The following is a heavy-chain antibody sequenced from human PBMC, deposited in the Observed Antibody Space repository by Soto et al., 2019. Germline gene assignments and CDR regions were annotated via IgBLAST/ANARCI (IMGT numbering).Heavy chain of an antibody. V-gene: IGHV1-18*04. J-gene: IGHJ5*02. CDR2: ISAYNGNA. D-gene: IGHD4-17*01. Sequence: ASVKVSCKASGYTFTSYGISWVRQAPGQGLEWMGWISAYNGNANYAQKLQGRVTMTTDTSTSTAYMELRSLRSDDTAVYYCARSTKVNTSSWFDTWGQGTLVTVSS. CDR1: GYTFTSYG. CDR3: ARSTKVNTSSWFDT.